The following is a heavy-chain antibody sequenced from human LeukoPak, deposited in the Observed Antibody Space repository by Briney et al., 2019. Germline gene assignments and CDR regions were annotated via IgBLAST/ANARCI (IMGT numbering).Heavy chain of an antibody. J-gene: IGHJ5*02. CDR2: ISTSSTFI. Sequence: GGSLSLSCAASGSSLSSYDMNWVRQAPGKGLEWLSSISTSSTFIYYTYSLKGRFTISRDNTKNSLYLQMNSLSAEDTAVYYCARADCSSSTCYLRSSWFDPWGQGTLVTVSS. CDR3: ARADCSSSTCYLRSSWFDP. CDR1: GSSLSSYD. D-gene: IGHD2/OR15-2a*01. V-gene: IGHV3-21*01.